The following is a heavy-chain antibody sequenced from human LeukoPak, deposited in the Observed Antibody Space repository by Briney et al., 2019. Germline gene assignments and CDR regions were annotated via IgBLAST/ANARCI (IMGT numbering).Heavy chain of an antibody. CDR3: AKTPHSKTGDADY. CDR1: GFTFDDYA. J-gene: IGHJ4*02. D-gene: IGHD7-27*01. Sequence: PGGSLRLSCAASGFTFDDYAMHWVRQAPGKGLEWVSGISGSGGSTYYADSVKGRFTISRDNSKNTLYLQMNSLRAEDTAVYYCAKTPHSKTGDADYWGQGTLVTVSS. V-gene: IGHV3-23*01. CDR2: ISGSGGST.